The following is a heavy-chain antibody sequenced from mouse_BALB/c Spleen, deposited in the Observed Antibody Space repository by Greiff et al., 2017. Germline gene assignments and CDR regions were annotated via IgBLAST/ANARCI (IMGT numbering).Heavy chain of an antibody. V-gene: IGHV5-17*02. CDR1: GFTFSSFG. J-gene: IGHJ2*01. CDR3: ARYGNYFYYFDY. CDR2: ISSGSSTI. Sequence: EVQVVESGGGLVQPGGSRKLSCAASGFTFSSFGMHWVRQAPEKGLEWVAYISSGSSTIYYADTVKGRFTISRDNPKNTLFLQMTSLRSEDTAMYYCARYGNYFYYFDYWGQGTTLTVSS. D-gene: IGHD2-1*01.